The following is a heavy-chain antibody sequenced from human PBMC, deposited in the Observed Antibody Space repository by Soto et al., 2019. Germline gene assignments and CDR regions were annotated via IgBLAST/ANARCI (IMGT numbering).Heavy chain of an antibody. D-gene: IGHD2-15*01. V-gene: IGHV3-23*01. CDR1: GLGFRCYA. J-gene: IGHJ4*02. Sequence: XGFRRLTVAASGLGFRCYALGWVRQCPGKGLDWVSTRSVSDGKRFYADSVKGRFSSARDPSQNPLYLQKNSLRADDTAIYYCARWRYLDDWGQGTRVTVSS. CDR2: RSVSDGKR. CDR3: ARWRYLDD.